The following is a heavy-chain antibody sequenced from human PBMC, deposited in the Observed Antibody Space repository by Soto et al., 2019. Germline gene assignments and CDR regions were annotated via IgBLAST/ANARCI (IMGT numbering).Heavy chain of an antibody. CDR2: IYHSGNI. J-gene: IGHJ5*02. CDR3: VRVVWGVPAPGTSGWFDP. V-gene: IGHV4-4*02. D-gene: IGHD6-13*01. CDR1: GDSISGSNW. Sequence: QVQLQESGPGLVKPSGTLSLTCAVSGDSISGSNWWSWVRQPPGKGLEWIGEIYHSGNINYNPSLKRRGTISVDKSTSQFSRRLSSVTAADTAVYYCVRVVWGVPAPGTSGWFDPWGQGTLVTVSS.